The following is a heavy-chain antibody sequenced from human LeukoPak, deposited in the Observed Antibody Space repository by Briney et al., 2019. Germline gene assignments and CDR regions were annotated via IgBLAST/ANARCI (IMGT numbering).Heavy chain of an antibody. J-gene: IGHJ4*02. D-gene: IGHD6-19*01. CDR2: SRDKNNGYTT. V-gene: IGHV3-72*01. Sequence: PGGSLRLSCAASGFTFSDLYMDWVRQAPGKGLEWVGRSRDKNNGYTTDYAASVKGRFTISRDVSKNSLYLQMNSLKIEDTAVYYCARVRPKSGWDFDNWGQGTLVTVSS. CDR1: GFTFSDLY. CDR3: ARVRPKSGWDFDN.